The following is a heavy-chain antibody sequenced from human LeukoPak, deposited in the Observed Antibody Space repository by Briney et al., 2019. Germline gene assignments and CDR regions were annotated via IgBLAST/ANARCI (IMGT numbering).Heavy chain of an antibody. V-gene: IGHV3-23*01. CDR2: VTGSGGST. J-gene: IGHJ4*02. CDR3: SGYYHDISGYQY. Sequence: PGGSLRLSCAASGFIFSTYVMSWVRQAPGMGLEWVSTVTGSGGSTYYADSVKGRFTISRDNSKNTLYLQMNSLRAEDTAVYYCSGYYHDISGYQYWGQGTLVTVSS. D-gene: IGHD3-22*01. CDR1: GFIFSTYV.